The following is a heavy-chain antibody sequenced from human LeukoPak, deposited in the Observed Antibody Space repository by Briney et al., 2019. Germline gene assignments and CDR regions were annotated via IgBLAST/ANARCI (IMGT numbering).Heavy chain of an antibody. J-gene: IGHJ6*03. Sequence: QAGGSLRLSCAASGFTFSNAWMSWVRQAPGKGLEWVANIKQDGGEKYYVDSVKGRFTISRDNAKNSLYLQMNSLRAEDTAVYYCARDVGTVYYYYMDVWGKGTTVTVSS. CDR3: ARDVGTVYYYYMDV. V-gene: IGHV3-7*01. D-gene: IGHD4-17*01. CDR1: GFTFSNAW. CDR2: IKQDGGEK.